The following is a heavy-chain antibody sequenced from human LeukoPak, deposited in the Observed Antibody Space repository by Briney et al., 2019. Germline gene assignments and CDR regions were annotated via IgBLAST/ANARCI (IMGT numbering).Heavy chain of an antibody. CDR1: GFTVSSNY. V-gene: IGHV3-53*01. Sequence: GGSLRLSCAASGFTVSSNYMSWVRQAPGKGLEWVSLIYSGGSTYYADSVKGRFTISRDNSKNTLYLQMNSLRAEDTAVYYCAKESRGYSYGYYFDYWGQGTLVTVSS. J-gene: IGHJ4*02. CDR3: AKESRGYSYGYYFDY. CDR2: IYSGGST. D-gene: IGHD5-18*01.